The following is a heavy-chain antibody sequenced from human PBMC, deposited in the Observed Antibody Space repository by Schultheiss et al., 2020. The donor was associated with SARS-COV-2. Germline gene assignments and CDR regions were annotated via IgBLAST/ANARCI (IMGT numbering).Heavy chain of an antibody. CDR2: ISSSSSYI. V-gene: IGHV3-21*01. Sequence: GESLKISCAASGFTFSSYSMNWVRQAPGKGLEWVSSISSSSSYIYYADSVKGRFTISRDNAKNSLYLQMNSLRAEDTAVYYCARDGDSGWGSYWGQGTLVTVSS. CDR3: ARDGDSGWGSY. J-gene: IGHJ4*02. CDR1: GFTFSSYS. D-gene: IGHD6-19*01.